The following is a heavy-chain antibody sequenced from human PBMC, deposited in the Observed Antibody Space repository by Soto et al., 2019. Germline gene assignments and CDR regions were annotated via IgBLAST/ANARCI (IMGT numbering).Heavy chain of an antibody. Sequence: QVQLVQSGAEVKKPGASVKVSCKASGYTFTSYYMHWVRQAPGQGLEWMGIINPSGGSTSYAQKFQGRVTMTRDTSTSTVYMELSSLRSEDTAVYYCARQGGNHGYGGNPDYWGQGTLVTVSS. D-gene: IGHD4-17*01. V-gene: IGHV1-46*03. CDR1: GYTFTSYY. CDR2: INPSGGST. J-gene: IGHJ4*02. CDR3: ARQGGNHGYGGNPDY.